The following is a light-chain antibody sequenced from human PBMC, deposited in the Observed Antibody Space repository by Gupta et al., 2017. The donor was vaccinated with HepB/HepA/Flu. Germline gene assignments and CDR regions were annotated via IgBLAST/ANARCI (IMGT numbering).Light chain of an antibody. CDR3: QQYSNYIT. CDR2: KAS. J-gene: IGKJ4*01. Sequence: DIQMTQSPSTLSASIGDRVTITCRTSQTITTYLAWYQQKPGKAPKLLIYKASSLESGVPSRFSGSGSGTEFTLTISSLQPDDVATHYCQQYSNYITFGGGTKVEI. V-gene: IGKV1-5*03. CDR1: QTITTY.